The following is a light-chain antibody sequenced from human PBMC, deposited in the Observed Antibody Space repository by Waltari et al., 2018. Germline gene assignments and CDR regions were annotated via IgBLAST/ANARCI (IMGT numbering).Light chain of an antibody. CDR3: MQGTHWPLT. J-gene: IGKJ4*01. CDR2: QVS. V-gene: IGKV2-30*02. CDR1: QSLVHRDVNTY. Sequence: DVVMTQSPPSLPVTLGQPASISCTSSQSLVHRDVNTYLAWFQQRPCQSTRRLMYQVSSRESGVPDRVSASGSGTEFTLKISRVEAEEVGVYYCMQGTHWPLTFGGGTKVEIK.